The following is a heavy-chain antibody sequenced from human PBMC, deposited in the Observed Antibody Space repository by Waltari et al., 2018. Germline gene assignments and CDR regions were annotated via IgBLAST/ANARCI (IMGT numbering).Heavy chain of an antibody. CDR3: ARISGLDYATPM. V-gene: IGHV4-34*01. CDR2: INHAGNI. CDR1: GGSFRSYY. Sequence: QVPLQQWGAGLLKPSDTLSLTRGVRGGSFRSYYWCWIRQSPGKGLEWIGEINHAGNIHYNPSFKSRVTMSIDTARNQFSLEVKSVIAADTAVYFCARISGLDYATPMWGLGTVVTVSS. J-gene: IGHJ3*01. D-gene: IGHD5-12*01.